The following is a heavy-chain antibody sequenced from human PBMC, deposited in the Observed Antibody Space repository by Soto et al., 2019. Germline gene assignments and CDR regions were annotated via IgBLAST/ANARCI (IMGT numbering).Heavy chain of an antibody. CDR3: ARRKDYYDSSGYPRRMDV. Sequence: PGGSLRLSCAASGFTFSSYWMSWVRQAPGKGLEWVANIKQDGSEKYYVDSVKGRFTISRDNAKNSLYLQMNSLRAEDTAVYYCARRKDYYDSSGYPRRMDVWGQGTTGTVSS. J-gene: IGHJ6*02. CDR2: IKQDGSEK. D-gene: IGHD3-22*01. CDR1: GFTFSSYW. V-gene: IGHV3-7*01.